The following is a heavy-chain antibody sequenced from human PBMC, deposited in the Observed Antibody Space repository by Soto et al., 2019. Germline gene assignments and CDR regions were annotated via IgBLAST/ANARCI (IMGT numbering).Heavy chain of an antibody. J-gene: IGHJ4*02. CDR1: GFSLTDYY. V-gene: IGHV3-21*02. CDR2: ISSSGSFV. CDR3: AGTYGSADY. D-gene: IGHD3-10*01. Sequence: EVQLVESGGGLVEPGGSLGLSCAASGFSLTDYYMNWVRQAPGKGLEWVSSISSSGSFVSYADSVKGRFSISRDNAKYLLFLQMNSLRAEDTAVYYCAGTYGSADYWGQGTLVTVSS.